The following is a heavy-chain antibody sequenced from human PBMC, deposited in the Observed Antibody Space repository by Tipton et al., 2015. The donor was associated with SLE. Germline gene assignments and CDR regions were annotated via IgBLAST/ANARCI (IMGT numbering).Heavy chain of an antibody. CDR2: VFDTGYT. Sequence: TLFLTCHVAGGAIRNSPYYWAWIRQPPGKRLEWIGSVFDTGYTAYNPSLEGRMSISVDTSNNEFSLKLSSVTAADTAVYFCARQDLGRAATLTFDIWGLGTLVTVSS. D-gene: IGHD6-25*01. J-gene: IGHJ4*02. CDR3: ARQDLGRAATLTFDI. CDR1: GGAIRNSPYY. V-gene: IGHV4-39*01.